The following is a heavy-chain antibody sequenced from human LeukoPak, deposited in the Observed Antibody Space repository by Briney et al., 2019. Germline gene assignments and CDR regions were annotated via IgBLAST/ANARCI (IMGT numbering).Heavy chain of an antibody. D-gene: IGHD7-27*01. Sequence: TGGSLRPSCAASGFTFSTYAMSWVRQAPGKGLEWVSAISGSGGSTYYADSVKGRFTISRDNSKNTLYLQINSLRAEDTAIYYCAKDRRNWGSRVDYWGQGTLVTVSS. V-gene: IGHV3-23*01. CDR1: GFTFSTYA. CDR2: ISGSGGST. CDR3: AKDRRNWGSRVDY. J-gene: IGHJ4*02.